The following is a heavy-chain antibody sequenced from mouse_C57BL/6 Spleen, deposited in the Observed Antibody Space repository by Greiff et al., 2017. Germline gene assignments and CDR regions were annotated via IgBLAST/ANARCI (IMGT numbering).Heavy chain of an antibody. J-gene: IGHJ3*01. D-gene: IGHD1-1*01. CDR1: GFTFTSYA. Sequence: EVKLMDSGGGLLKPGVPLKLSCAASGFTFTSYAMFWVRQTPEKRLDWVVTISDGGSYTYYPDNVKGRFPISSDNAKNNLYLQMTQRQSEDTAMYYGARAYYYGSSYRAWFADWGQGTLVTVSA. CDR2: ISDGGSYT. CDR3: ARAYYYGSSYRAWFAD. V-gene: IGHV5-4*03.